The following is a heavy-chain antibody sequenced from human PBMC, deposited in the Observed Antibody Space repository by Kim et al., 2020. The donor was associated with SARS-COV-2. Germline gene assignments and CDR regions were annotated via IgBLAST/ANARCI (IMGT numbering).Heavy chain of an antibody. CDR1: GGSISSYY. V-gene: IGHV4-59*01. CDR3: ARNRKDDYGMDV. Sequence: SETLSLTCTVSGGSISSYYWSWIRQPPGKGLEWIGHTHYSGSTNYKPSLKSRVTMSADTSKNQFSLKLRSVTTADTAVYYCARNRKDDYGMDVWGQGTTVTVSS. J-gene: IGHJ6*02. CDR2: THYSGST.